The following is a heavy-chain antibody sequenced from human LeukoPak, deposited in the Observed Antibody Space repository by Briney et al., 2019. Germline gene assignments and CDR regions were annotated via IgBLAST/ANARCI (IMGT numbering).Heavy chain of an antibody. CDR3: APRSSWYNAFDI. D-gene: IGHD6-13*01. CDR1: GGSISSSTYY. J-gene: IGHJ3*02. CDR2: IYYSGST. Sequence: PSETLSLTCTASGGSISSSTYYWGWIRQPPGKGLEWIGSIYYSGSTYYNPSLKSRVTISVDTSKNQCSLKLSSVTAADTAVYYCAPRSSWYNAFDIWGQGTMVTVS. V-gene: IGHV4-39*01.